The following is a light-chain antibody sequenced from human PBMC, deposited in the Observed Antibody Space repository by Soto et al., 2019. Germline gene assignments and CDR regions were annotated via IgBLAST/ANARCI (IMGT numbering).Light chain of an antibody. CDR1: QSVASSY. Sequence: EVVLTQSPGTLSLSPGERVTLSCRASQSVASSYLAWYQQKPGRAPRLLFYSASSRATGIPDRFSGSGSGTNFTLTISRLEHEDFAVYYCHHFGSLPETFGQGTNVE. V-gene: IGKV3-20*01. CDR3: HHFGSLPET. CDR2: SAS. J-gene: IGKJ1*01.